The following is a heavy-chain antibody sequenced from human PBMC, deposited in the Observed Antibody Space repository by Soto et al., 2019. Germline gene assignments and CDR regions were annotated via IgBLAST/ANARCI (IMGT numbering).Heavy chain of an antibody. CDR1: AGSITTSY. V-gene: IGHV4-59*01. Sequence: PSETLSLTCTVSAGSITTSYWSWIRQPLGKALEWIGYISYRGSTNYNPSLKNRLTISIDTSKSQISLKLTSMTTADTAVYYCASSGIVGREVNTWFDPWGQGTLVTVSS. J-gene: IGHJ5*02. D-gene: IGHD3-22*01. CDR3: ASSGIVGREVNTWFDP. CDR2: ISYRGST.